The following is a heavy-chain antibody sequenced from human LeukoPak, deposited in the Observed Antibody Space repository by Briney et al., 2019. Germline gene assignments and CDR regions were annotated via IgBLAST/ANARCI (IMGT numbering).Heavy chain of an antibody. J-gene: IGHJ3*02. CDR2: IIPIFGTA. D-gene: IGHD7-27*01. CDR3: ARDPGTGDAFDI. Sequence: SVKVSCKXSGGTFSSYAISWVRRAPGQGLEWMGRIIPIFGTANYAQKFQGRVTITTDESTSTAYMELSSLRSEDTAVYYCARDPGTGDAFDIWGQGTMVTVSS. CDR1: GGTFSSYA. V-gene: IGHV1-69*05.